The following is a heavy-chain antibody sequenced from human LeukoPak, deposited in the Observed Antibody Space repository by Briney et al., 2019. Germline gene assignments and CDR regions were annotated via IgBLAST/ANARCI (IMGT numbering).Heavy chain of an antibody. CDR3: AKVGYSSGWTPDAFDI. Sequence: GGSLRLSCAASGFTFSSYGMHWVRQAPGKGLEWVAVISYDGSNKYYADPVKGRFTISRDNSKNTLYLQMNSLRAEDTAVYYCAKVGYSSGWTPDAFDIWGQGTMVTVSS. CDR1: GFTFSSYG. CDR2: ISYDGSNK. V-gene: IGHV3-30*18. D-gene: IGHD6-19*01. J-gene: IGHJ3*02.